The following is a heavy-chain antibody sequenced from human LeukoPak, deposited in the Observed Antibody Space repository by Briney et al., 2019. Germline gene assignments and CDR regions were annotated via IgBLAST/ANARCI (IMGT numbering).Heavy chain of an antibody. CDR2: ISYDGSNK. CDR3: AREDTRIAMTGTGFDY. J-gene: IGHJ4*02. Sequence: GGSLRLSCAASGFAFSSYAMHWVRQAPGKGLGWVAVISYDGSNKYYADSVKGRFTISRDNSKDTLYLQMNSLRAEDTAVYYCAREDTRIAMTGTGFDYWGQGTLVTVPS. CDR1: GFAFSSYA. V-gene: IGHV3-30-3*01. D-gene: IGHD6-19*01.